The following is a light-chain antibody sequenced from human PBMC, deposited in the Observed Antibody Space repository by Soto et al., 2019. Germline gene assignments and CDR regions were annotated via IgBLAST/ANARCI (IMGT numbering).Light chain of an antibody. V-gene: IGLV1-40*01. J-gene: IGLJ1*01. CDR3: QSYDSSLSVSYV. Sequence: QSALAQPPSVSGAPGQRVTISCTGSSSNIGAGYDVHWYQQRPGTAPKLLIYGNKNRPSGVPDRFSGSKSATSASLAITGLQAEDEADYYCQSYDSSLSVSYVFGTGTKVTVL. CDR1: SSNIGAGYD. CDR2: GNK.